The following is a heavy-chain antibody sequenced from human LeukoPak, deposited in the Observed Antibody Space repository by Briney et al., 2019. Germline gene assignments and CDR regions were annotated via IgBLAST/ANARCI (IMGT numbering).Heavy chain of an antibody. V-gene: IGHV3-30*01. CDR2: ISYDGSNK. Sequence: GGSLRLSCAASGFTFSSYAMHWVRQAPGKGLEWVAVISYDGSNKYYADSVKGRFTISRDNSKNMLYLQMKSLRAEDTAVYYCARDGSIHIVVVPAAAFSGNWFDPWGQGTLVTVSS. J-gene: IGHJ5*02. D-gene: IGHD2-2*01. CDR3: ARDGSIHIVVVPAAAFSGNWFDP. CDR1: GFTFSSYA.